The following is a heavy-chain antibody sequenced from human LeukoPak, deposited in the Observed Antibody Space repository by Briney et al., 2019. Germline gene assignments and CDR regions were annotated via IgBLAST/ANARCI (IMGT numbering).Heavy chain of an antibody. CDR2: ISWNSGSI. CDR1: GGSISSYY. CDR3: ARDFPTWSSSSWEPFDY. J-gene: IGHJ4*02. V-gene: IGHV3-9*01. Sequence: LSLTCTVSGGSISSYYWSWIRQPPGKGLEWVSGISWNSGSIGYADSVKGRFTISRDNSKNTLYLQMNSLRAEDTAVYYCARDFPTWSSSSWEPFDYWGQGTLVTVSS. D-gene: IGHD6-13*01.